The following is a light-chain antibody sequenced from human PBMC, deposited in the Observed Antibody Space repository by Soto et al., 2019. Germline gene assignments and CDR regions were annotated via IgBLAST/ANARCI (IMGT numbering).Light chain of an antibody. CDR3: QQFGISPWT. Sequence: ATLSCMASQSVSSSYLDWYQQKPGQAPRLLIYGASSRATGIPDRFSGSGSVTDFTLTISRLEPEDFAVYYCQQFGISPWTFGQGTKVDIK. CDR1: QSVSSSY. V-gene: IGKV3-20*01. J-gene: IGKJ1*01. CDR2: GAS.